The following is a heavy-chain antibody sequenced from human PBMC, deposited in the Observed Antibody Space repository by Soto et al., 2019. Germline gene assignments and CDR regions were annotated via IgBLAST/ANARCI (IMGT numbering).Heavy chain of an antibody. J-gene: IGHJ3*01. V-gene: IGHV1-18*04. D-gene: IGHD1-7*01. CDR2: ISAYNGKT. CDR3: AKGAWNYGPGPFDL. CDR1: GYTFTNYG. Sequence: QVQLVQSGTEVKTPGASVKVSCHASGYTFTNYGINWVRQAPGQGIEWMAWISAYNGKTHHAPFVQDRVTMTADTSTRTAYMELTSLSADDTAVYYCAKGAWNYGPGPFDLWGQATMFTVSS.